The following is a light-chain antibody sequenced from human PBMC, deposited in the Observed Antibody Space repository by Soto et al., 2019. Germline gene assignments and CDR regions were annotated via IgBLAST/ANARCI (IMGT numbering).Light chain of an antibody. V-gene: IGKV3D-7*01. Sequence: GESVTRSCRASQSVSGSYLTWYQQKPGQAPGLLIYGASTRATGIPARFSGSGSGTDFTLTISSLQPEDFAVYYCRQDYKFLNCGGGTKGDIK. CDR1: QSVSGSY. J-gene: IGKJ4*01. CDR3: RQDYKFLN. CDR2: GAS.